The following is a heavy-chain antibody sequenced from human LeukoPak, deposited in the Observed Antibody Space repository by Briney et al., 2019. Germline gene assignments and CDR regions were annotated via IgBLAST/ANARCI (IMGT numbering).Heavy chain of an antibody. D-gene: IGHD6-19*01. CDR1: GFSLSRYC. J-gene: IGHJ4*02. Sequence: GGSLRLSCAASGFSLSRYCMNWFRQAPGKGLEWISFISSTSDIIYYADSVKGRFTASRDNARNTLYLQMHSLRAEDTSVYYCARDKASSGWYYFEYWGQGALVTVSS. CDR2: ISSTSDII. CDR3: ARDKASSGWYYFEY. V-gene: IGHV3-48*01.